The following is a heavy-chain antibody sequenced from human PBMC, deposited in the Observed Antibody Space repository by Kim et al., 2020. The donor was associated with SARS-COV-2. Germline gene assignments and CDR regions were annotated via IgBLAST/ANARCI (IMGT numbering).Heavy chain of an antibody. CDR2: IDHSGTT. V-gene: IGHV4-34*01. J-gene: IGHJ4*03. CDR1: GGSFSDYY. CDR3: ARGLGYTTGSCCLDS. Sequence: SETLSLTCAVNGGSFSDYYWSWIRQTPGKGPERIGDIDHSGTTNYNPSLKSRVSITVASYKNQFSLRLTSMTAADAAVYYCARGLGYTTGSCCLDSWGQGTPVTVSS. D-gene: IGHD2-2*01.